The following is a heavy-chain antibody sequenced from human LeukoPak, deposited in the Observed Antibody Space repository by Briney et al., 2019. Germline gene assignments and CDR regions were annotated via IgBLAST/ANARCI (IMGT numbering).Heavy chain of an antibody. Sequence: GGSLRLSCAASRFTFSKYWMLWVRQAPGKRLESVSRTNTDGTVTTYADSVKGRFTVSRDNADNTMFLQMNSVRDEDTAVYYCATKQWLAPPPDSWGEGTPVTVSS. CDR2: TNTDGTVT. D-gene: IGHD6-19*01. V-gene: IGHV3-74*01. CDR1: RFTFSKYW. J-gene: IGHJ4*02. CDR3: ATKQWLAPPPDS.